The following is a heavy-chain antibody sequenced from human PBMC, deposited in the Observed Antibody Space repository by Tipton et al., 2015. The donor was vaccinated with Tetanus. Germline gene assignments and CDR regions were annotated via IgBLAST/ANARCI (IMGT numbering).Heavy chain of an antibody. Sequence: QVQLVQSGAEVKKPGSSVKVSCKSSGGPFYKHGIDWVRQAPGQRLEWMGGIIPASGATNYAHKFQGRVTMTADASTTTVHMELSNLRSDDTAVYYCVRDRAAAGGSDYWGQGTLVTV. CDR1: GGPFYKHG. CDR2: IIPASGAT. D-gene: IGHD6-25*01. J-gene: IGHJ4*02. CDR3: VRDRAAAGGSDY. V-gene: IGHV1-69*01.